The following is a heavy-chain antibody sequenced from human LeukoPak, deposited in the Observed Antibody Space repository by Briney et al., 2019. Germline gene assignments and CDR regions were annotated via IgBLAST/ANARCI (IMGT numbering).Heavy chain of an antibody. V-gene: IGHV3-30-3*01. CDR1: GFTFSSYA. D-gene: IGHD3-3*01. CDR3: ARAPFPRRLWSGYSLYGMDV. CDR2: ISYDGSNK. J-gene: IGHJ6*02. Sequence: GGSLRLSCAASGFTFSSYAMHWVRQAPGKGLEWVAVISYDGSNKYYADSVKGRFTISRDNSKNTLYLQMNSLRAEDTAVYYCARAPFPRRLWSGYSLYGMDVWGQGTTVTVSS.